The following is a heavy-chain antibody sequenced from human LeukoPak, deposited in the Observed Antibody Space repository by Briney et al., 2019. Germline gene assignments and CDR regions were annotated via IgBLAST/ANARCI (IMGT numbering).Heavy chain of an antibody. CDR3: SRSMSIAIFREW. Sequence: SVNVSCTASGDTLANYGFTWVRQAPGHGLEWVGWVSVNSGYTTSAQTFQGRVTLTIDSSTNTGYVELRSLTSDDTAVYYCSRSMSIAIFREWWGQGILVIVSS. J-gene: IGHJ1*01. V-gene: IGHV1-18*01. CDR2: VSVNSGYT. D-gene: IGHD3-3*01. CDR1: GDTLANYG.